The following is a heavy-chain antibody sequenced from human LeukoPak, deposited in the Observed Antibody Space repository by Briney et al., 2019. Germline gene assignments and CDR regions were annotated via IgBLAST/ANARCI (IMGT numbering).Heavy chain of an antibody. D-gene: IGHD2-2*01. J-gene: IGHJ4*02. CDR2: IHPGHSDT. CDR1: GYSFPSYW. V-gene: IGHV5-51*01. CDR3: ARRKISKELDY. Sequence: GESLKISCKGYGYSFPSYWIGWVRQMPGKGLEWMGIIHPGHSDTRYSPSFQGQVTVSADTSLNTAYLQWGSLKASDTAMYYCARRKISKELDYWGQGTLVTVSS.